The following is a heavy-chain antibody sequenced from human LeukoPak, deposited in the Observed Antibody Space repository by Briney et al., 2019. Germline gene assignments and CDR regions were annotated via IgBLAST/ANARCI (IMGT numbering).Heavy chain of an antibody. CDR2: ISPTGSTT. D-gene: IGHD6-13*01. V-gene: IGHV3-74*01. J-gene: IGHJ4*02. CDR3: ARGPSSNWSGLDF. CDR1: GFSFSGHW. Sequence: GGSLRLSCAASGFSFSGHWMHWARQLPGKGLAWVSRISPTGSTTSYADSVKGRFTVSRDNAKNTLYLQVNNLRAEDTVVYYCARGPSSNWSGLDFWGQGTLLTVSS.